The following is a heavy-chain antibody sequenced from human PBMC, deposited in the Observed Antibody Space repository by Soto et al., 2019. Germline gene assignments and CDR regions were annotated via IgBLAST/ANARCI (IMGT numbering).Heavy chain of an antibody. D-gene: IGHD3-3*01. CDR2: ISGYNGKT. J-gene: IGHJ6*02. Sequence: QVQVVQTGDEVKETGASVRVSCKTSGYSFTAYGISWVRQAPGQGLEWMGWISGYNGKTKYAQKVQGRVTMTTDTSTSTAYMEVRSLRSDDTAIYYCARDAPPPELRFLEWHNYDYNGMDVWGQGTTVTGSS. CDR3: ARDAPPPELRFLEWHNYDYNGMDV. V-gene: IGHV1-18*01. CDR1: GYSFTAYG.